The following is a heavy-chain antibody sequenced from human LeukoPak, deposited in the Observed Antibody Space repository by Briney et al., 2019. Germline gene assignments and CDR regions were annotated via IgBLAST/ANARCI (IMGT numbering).Heavy chain of an antibody. CDR3: AKDGGLWVSAHWGDS. V-gene: IGHV3-23*01. J-gene: IGHJ4*02. CDR1: GFTFSSYT. D-gene: IGHD7-27*01. CDR2: ITTSDGNT. Sequence: GGSLRLSCAASGFTFSSYTMSWVRQAPGKGLEWVSTITTSDGNTYYADSVKGRFTVSRDNSENTLFLQMNSLRAEDTAVYYCAKDGGLWVSAHWGDSWGRGTLVTVSS.